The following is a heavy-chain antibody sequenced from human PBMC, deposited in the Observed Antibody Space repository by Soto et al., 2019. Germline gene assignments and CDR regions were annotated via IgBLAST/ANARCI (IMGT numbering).Heavy chain of an antibody. CDR3: ARVLWLGELYHYYYYGMDV. Sequence: PSETLSLTCAVYGGSFSGYYWSWIRQPPGKGLEWIGEINHSGSTNYNPSLKSRVTISVDTSKNQFSLKLSSVTAADTAVYYCARVLWLGELYHYYYYGMDVWGEGTTVTVYS. V-gene: IGHV4-34*01. D-gene: IGHD3-10*01. J-gene: IGHJ6*04. CDR2: INHSGST. CDR1: GGSFSGYY.